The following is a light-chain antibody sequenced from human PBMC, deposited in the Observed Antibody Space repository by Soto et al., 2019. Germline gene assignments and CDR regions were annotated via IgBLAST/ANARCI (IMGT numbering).Light chain of an antibody. J-gene: IGKJ3*01. CDR1: QTISTY. CDR3: QKYYSTPFT. Sequence: DIQMTQSPSSLSASVGDRVTITCRASQTISTYLNWYQQKAGKVPNFMIHAASSLQSGVPSRFSGSGSGTDFTHTISSLQTEDFATYYGQKYYSTPFTFAPGTKVDIK. CDR2: AAS. V-gene: IGKV1-39*01.